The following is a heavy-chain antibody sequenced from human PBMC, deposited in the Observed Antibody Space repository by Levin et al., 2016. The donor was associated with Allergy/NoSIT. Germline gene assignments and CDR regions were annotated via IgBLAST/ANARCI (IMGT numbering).Heavy chain of an antibody. D-gene: IGHD3-22*01. Sequence: GESLKISCAASGFTFRDYYMIWIRQAPGKGLQWVSYISSSGSHTSNADSVKGRFTISRDNAKNSLYLQMNNLRAEDTAVYYCARWERIDDSSAPFDYWGQGTLVTVSS. CDR2: ISSSGSHT. CDR3: ARWERIDDSSAPFDY. CDR1: GFTFRDYY. V-gene: IGHV3-11*03. J-gene: IGHJ4*02.